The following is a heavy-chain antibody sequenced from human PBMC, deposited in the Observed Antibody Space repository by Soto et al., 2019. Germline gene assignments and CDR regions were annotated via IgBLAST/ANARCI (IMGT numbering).Heavy chain of an antibody. J-gene: IGHJ4*02. D-gene: IGHD3-10*01. V-gene: IGHV4-59*01. CDR2: IYYSGST. CDR1: GGSISSYY. CDR3: ARDYGSGSYDY. Sequence: PEETLSLTCTVSGGSISSYYWSWIRQPPGKGLEWIGYIYYSGSTNYNPSLKSRVTISVDTSKNQFSLKLSSVTAADTAVYYCARDYGSGSYDYWGQGTLVTVSS.